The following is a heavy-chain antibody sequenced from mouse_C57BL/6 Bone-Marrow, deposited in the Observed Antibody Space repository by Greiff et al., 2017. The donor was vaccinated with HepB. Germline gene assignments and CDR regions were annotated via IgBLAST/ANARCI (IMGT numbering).Heavy chain of an antibody. V-gene: IGHV5-4*01. Sequence: EVNVVESGGGLVKPGGSLKLSCAASGFTFSSYAMSWVRQTPEKRLEWVATISDGGSYTYYPDNVKGRFTISRDNAKNNLYLQMSHLKSEDTAMYYCARDYYDYDGRFDYWGQGTTLTVSS. J-gene: IGHJ2*01. D-gene: IGHD2-4*01. CDR1: GFTFSSYA. CDR3: ARDYYDYDGRFDY. CDR2: ISDGGSYT.